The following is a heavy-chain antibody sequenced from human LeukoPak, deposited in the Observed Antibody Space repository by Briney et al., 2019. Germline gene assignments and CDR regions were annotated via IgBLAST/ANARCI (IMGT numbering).Heavy chain of an antibody. Sequence: ASVKVSCKASGYTFTSYAMHWVRQAPGQRLEWMGWINAGNGNTKYSQKFQGRVTITADESTSTAYMELSSLRSEDTAVYYCARDGDGYTIFDYWGQGTLVTVSS. V-gene: IGHV1-3*01. CDR2: INAGNGNT. CDR1: GYTFTSYA. D-gene: IGHD5-24*01. CDR3: ARDGDGYTIFDY. J-gene: IGHJ4*02.